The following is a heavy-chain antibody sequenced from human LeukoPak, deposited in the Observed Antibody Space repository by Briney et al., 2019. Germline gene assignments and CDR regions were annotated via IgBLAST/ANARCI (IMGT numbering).Heavy chain of an antibody. D-gene: IGHD2-2*01. Sequence: ASVKVSCKASGYTFTSYGITWVRQAPGQGLEWMGWISGDNSNTNFAQKFQGRGTMITDTAKRTIYLELRSLRSDDTAAYYCSRDVLVGRDDAVDIWGKGTMVTVSS. CDR3: SRDVLVGRDDAVDI. CDR2: ISGDNSNT. V-gene: IGHV1-18*01. J-gene: IGHJ3*02. CDR1: GYTFTSYG.